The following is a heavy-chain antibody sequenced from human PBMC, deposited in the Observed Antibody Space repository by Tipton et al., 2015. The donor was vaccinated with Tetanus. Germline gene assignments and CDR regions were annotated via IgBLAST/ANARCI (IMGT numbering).Heavy chain of an antibody. CDR3: ARAEYSSGWFSTDRDYYYGMDV. V-gene: IGHV4-34*01. Sequence: TLSLTCAVYGGSFSGYYWRWIRQPPGKGLEWIGEINHSGDTIYNPSLKSRVTISVDTSKNQFSLKLSSVTAADTAVYYCARAEYSSGWFSTDRDYYYGMDVWGQGTTVTVSS. J-gene: IGHJ6*02. CDR2: INHSGDT. CDR1: GGSFSGYY. D-gene: IGHD6-19*01.